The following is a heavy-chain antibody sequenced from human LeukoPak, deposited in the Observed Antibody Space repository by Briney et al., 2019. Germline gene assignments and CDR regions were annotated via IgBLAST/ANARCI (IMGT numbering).Heavy chain of an antibody. CDR3: AKDMWELLRTFDDF. CDR1: GFTFSRYA. J-gene: IGHJ4*02. V-gene: IGHV3-23*01. CDR2: ISGSGLST. Sequence: GGSLRLSCAASGFTFSRYALSWVRQAPGKGLEWVSGISGSGLSTYYADSVKGRFTISRNNSKNTLYLQMNSLRAEDTAVYYCAKDMWELLRTFDDFWGQGTLVTVSS. D-gene: IGHD1-26*01.